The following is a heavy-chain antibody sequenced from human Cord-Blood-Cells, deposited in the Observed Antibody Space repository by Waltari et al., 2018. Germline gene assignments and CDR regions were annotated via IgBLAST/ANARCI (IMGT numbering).Heavy chain of an antibody. CDR2: IIPIFGTA. D-gene: IGHD3-10*01. Sequence: VQSGAEVKKPGSSVKVSCKASGGTFSSYAISWVRQAPGQGLEWMGGIIPIFGTANYAQKFQGRVTITADESTSTAYMELSSVRSEDTALYYCARARFGELLNYDYYCMDVWGKGTTVTVSS. V-gene: IGHV1-69*01. J-gene: IGHJ6*03. CDR1: GGTFSSYA. CDR3: ARARFGELLNYDYYCMDV.